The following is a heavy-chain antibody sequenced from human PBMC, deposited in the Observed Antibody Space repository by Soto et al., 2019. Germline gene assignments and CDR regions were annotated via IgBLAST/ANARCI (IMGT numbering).Heavy chain of an antibody. CDR3: ASLITPRVRDS. Sequence: EVQLVESGGGLVQPGGSLRLSCAASGFTFSNYWMSWVRQAPGKGLEWVANMKQDGSEKDYVGSVKGRFTISRDNATNSLYLQMNSLTTEDTAVYYCASLITPRVRDSWGQGTLVTVSS. V-gene: IGHV3-7*05. CDR1: GFTFSNYW. J-gene: IGHJ4*02. D-gene: IGHD1-20*01. CDR2: MKQDGSEK.